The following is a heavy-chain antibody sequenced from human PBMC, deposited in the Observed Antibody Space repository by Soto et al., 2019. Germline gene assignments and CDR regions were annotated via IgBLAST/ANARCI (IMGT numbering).Heavy chain of an antibody. CDR3: ASSGRFYGVGY. CDR2: IYHGGGT. D-gene: IGHD1-26*01. V-gene: IGHV4-4*02. J-gene: IGHJ4*02. Sequence: QVQLQESGPGLMKPSETLSLTCAVSGGSISSSDWWSWVRQPPGKGLEWIGEIYHGGGTHYNPSLKSRVTISVDKSKNQFSLRLNSVTAADTAIYYCASSGRFYGVGYWGQGTLVTVSS. CDR1: GGSISSSDW.